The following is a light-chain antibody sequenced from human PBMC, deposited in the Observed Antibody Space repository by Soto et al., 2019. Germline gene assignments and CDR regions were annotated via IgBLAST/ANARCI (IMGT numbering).Light chain of an antibody. J-gene: IGLJ3*02. CDR2: EVS. CDR1: SSDVGGYKF. V-gene: IGLV2-14*01. Sequence: QSVLTQPASVSGSPGQSITISCTGTSSDVGGYKFVSWYQQHPGKAPKLMIYEVSNRPSGVSNRFSGSKSGNTASLTIAGLQAEDEAYYYCSSYTTSSTRVFGGGTKLTVL. CDR3: SSYTTSSTRV.